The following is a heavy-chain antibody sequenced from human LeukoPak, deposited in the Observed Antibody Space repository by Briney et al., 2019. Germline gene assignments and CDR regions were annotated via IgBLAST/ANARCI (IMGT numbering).Heavy chain of an antibody. CDR2: IYYSGTT. Sequence: SETLSLTCTVSGGSISSGSYYWVWIRQPPGKGLEWIGTIYYSGTTYYNPSLKSRVTISVDTSKNQFSLRLSSVTAADTAVYYCAREVDAAAAYNWYDPWGQGTLVAVSS. V-gene: IGHV4-39*07. D-gene: IGHD2-2*01. CDR3: AREVDAAAAYNWYDP. CDR1: GGSISSGSYY. J-gene: IGHJ5*02.